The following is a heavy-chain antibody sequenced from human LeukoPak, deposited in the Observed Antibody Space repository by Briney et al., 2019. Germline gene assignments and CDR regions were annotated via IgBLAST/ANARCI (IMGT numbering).Heavy chain of an antibody. CDR3: ARGAYCSSTSCPRPFDY. D-gene: IGHD2-2*01. Sequence: PSQTLSLTCAVSGGSISSGGYSWSWIRQPPGKGLEWIGYIYHSGSTYYNPSLKSRVTISVDRSKNQFSLKLSSVTAADTAVYYCARGAYCSSTSCPRPFDYWGQGTLVIVSS. V-gene: IGHV4-30-2*01. CDR2: IYHSGST. CDR1: GGSISSGGYS. J-gene: IGHJ4*02.